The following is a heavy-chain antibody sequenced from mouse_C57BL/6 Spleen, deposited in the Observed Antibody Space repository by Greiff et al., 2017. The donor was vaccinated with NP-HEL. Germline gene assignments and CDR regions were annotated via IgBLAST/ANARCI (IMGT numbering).Heavy chain of an antibody. Sequence: QVQLQQSGPELVKPGASVKISCKASGYAFSSSWMTWVKQRPGKGLEWIGRIYPGDGDTNYNGKFKGKATLTADKSASTAYMKRSSLTSEDSAVYFCAKGALTGEICYAMDYWGQGTSVTVSS. CDR3: AKGALTGEICYAMDY. CDR2: IYPGDGDT. D-gene: IGHD1-2*01. V-gene: IGHV1-82*01. J-gene: IGHJ4*01. CDR1: GYAFSSSW.